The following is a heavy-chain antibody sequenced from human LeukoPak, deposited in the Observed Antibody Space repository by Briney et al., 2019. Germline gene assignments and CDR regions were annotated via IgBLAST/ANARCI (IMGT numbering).Heavy chain of an antibody. CDR3: ARTSLLRIAAAVTFDP. Sequence: GASVKVSCKASGYTFTGYYMHWVGQAPGQGLEWMGWINPNSGGTNYAQKFQGRVTMTRDTSISTAYMELSRLRSDDTAVYYCARTSLLRIAAAVTFDPWGQGTLVTVSS. CDR2: INPNSGGT. V-gene: IGHV1-2*02. CDR1: GYTFTGYY. J-gene: IGHJ5*02. D-gene: IGHD6-13*01.